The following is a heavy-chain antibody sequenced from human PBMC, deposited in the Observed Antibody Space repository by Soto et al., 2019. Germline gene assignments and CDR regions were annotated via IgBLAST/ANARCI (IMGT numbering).Heavy chain of an antibody. CDR3: TRDKLGFCRGGSCYRHGYIEY. V-gene: IGHV3-48*01. Sequence: EVQVVESGGGLVQPGESLRLSCAASGFTFSTYSMNWVRQAPGKGLEWISYISGSGSSIHYADSVQGRFTISRDNVKNSGYLQMNSLRAEDTAVYYCTRDKLGFCRGGSCYRHGYIEYWGQGTPVTVSS. J-gene: IGHJ4*02. D-gene: IGHD2-15*01. CDR2: ISGSGSSI. CDR1: GFTFSTYS.